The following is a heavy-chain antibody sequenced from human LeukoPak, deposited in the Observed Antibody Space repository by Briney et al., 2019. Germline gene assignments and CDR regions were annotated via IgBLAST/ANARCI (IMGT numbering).Heavy chain of an antibody. CDR1: GGTFSSYA. CDR2: IIPICGTA. V-gene: IGHV1-69*13. D-gene: IGHD6-6*01. Sequence: SVKVSCKASGGTFSSYAISWVRQAPGQGLEWMGGIIPICGTANYAQKFQGRVTITADESTSTAYMELSSLRSEDTAVYYCAREYSSSSGWWFDPWGQGTLVTVSS. CDR3: AREYSSSSGWWFDP. J-gene: IGHJ5*02.